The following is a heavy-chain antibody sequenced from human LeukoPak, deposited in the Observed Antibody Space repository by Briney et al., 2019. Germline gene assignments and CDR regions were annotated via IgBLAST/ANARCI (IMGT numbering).Heavy chain of an antibody. CDR3: ATPHSGYHYYFYFNY. D-gene: IGHD5-12*01. V-gene: IGHV3-23*01. CDR2: ISGSGGNT. Sequence: GGSLRLSCAASGFTFDDYAMSWVRQAPGKGLEWVSGISGSGGNTYYADSVKGRFTISRDNSKNTLYLQMNSLRAEDTAVYYCATPHSGYHYYFYFNYWGQGTLVTVSS. J-gene: IGHJ4*02. CDR1: GFTFDDYA.